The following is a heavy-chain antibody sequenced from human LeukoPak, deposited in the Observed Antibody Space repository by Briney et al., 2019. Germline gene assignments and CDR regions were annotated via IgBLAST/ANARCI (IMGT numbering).Heavy chain of an antibody. D-gene: IGHD6-13*01. CDR3: ARDESGGSSSDI. Sequence: SETLSLTCTVSGGSISSYYWSWIRQPPGKGLEWIGYIYYSGSTNYNPSLKSRVTTSVDTSRSQFSLKLRSVTAADTAMYYCARDESGGSSSDIWGQGTMVTVSS. J-gene: IGHJ3*02. CDR1: GGSISSYY. CDR2: IYYSGST. V-gene: IGHV4-59*01.